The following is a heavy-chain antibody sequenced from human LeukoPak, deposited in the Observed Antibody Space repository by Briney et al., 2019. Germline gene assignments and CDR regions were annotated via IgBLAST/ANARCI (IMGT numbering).Heavy chain of an antibody. D-gene: IGHD3-9*01. CDR2: INHSGST. V-gene: IGHV4-34*01. CDR1: GGSFSGYY. J-gene: IGHJ4*02. Sequence: PSETLSLTCAVYGGSFSGYYWSWIRQPPGKGLEWIGEINHSGSTNYNPSLKSRVTISVDTSKNQFSLKLSSVTAADTAVYYCARLGYDILTGYYGFDYWGQGTLVTVSS. CDR3: ARLGYDILTGYYGFDY.